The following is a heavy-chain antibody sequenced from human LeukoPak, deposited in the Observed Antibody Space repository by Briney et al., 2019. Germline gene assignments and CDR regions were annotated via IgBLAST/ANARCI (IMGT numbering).Heavy chain of an antibody. CDR1: GGSISSSHYY. J-gene: IGHJ3*01. D-gene: IGHD4/OR15-4a*01. Sequence: SDTLSLTCTVSGGSISSSHYYCGWIRQSPEKGLEWIGRISFSGCTYYNPSLTNQLTIYVVTSKNQLFLKQSALSAPDTAVYFCATYPYHNSDYGWVAFDVWGQATMVTVPS. CDR3: ATYPYHNSDYGWVAFDV. CDR2: ISFSGCT. V-gene: IGHV4-39*01.